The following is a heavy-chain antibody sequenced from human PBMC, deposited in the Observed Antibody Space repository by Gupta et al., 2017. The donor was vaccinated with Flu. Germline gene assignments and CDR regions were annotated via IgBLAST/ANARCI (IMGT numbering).Heavy chain of an antibody. V-gene: IGHV3-73*01. J-gene: IGHJ5*02. CDR1: GSTFSVSA. CDR2: IRTKANNYAT. CDR3: TRTSVVNAFDP. Sequence: ASGSTFSVSAVHWVRQASGKGLEWVGRIRTKANNYATAYSMSVKGRFTISRDDSKSTVSLQMNSLSTEDTAIYYCTRTSVVNAFDPWGPGTLVTVSS. D-gene: IGHD2-8*01.